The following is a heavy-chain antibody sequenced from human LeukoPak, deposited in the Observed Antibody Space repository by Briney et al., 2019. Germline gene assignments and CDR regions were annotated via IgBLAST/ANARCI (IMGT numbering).Heavy chain of an antibody. CDR1: GGSFSGYY. CDR2: INHSGST. CDR3: ARAAKFYYGSETYYYFDY. D-gene: IGHD3-10*01. J-gene: IGHJ4*02. Sequence: SETLSLTCAVYGGSFSGYYWSWIRQPPGKGLEWIGEINHSGSTNYNPSLKSRVTMSVDTSKSQFSLSLSSVTSADTAVYYCARAAKFYYGSETYYYFDYWGQGILVTVSS. V-gene: IGHV4-34*01.